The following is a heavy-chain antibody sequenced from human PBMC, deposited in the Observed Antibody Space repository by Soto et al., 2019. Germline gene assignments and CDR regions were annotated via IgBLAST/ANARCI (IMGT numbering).Heavy chain of an antibody. CDR3: AGGGASIAVASYGMDV. Sequence: QVQLVESGGGVVQPGRSLRLSCAASGFTFSSYGMHWVRQAPGKGLEWVAVIWYDGSNKYYADSVKGRFTISRDNSKNTLYLQMNSLRAEDTAVYYWAGGGASIAVASYGMDVWGQGTTVTVSS. V-gene: IGHV3-33*01. CDR1: GFTFSSYG. CDR2: IWYDGSNK. J-gene: IGHJ6*02. D-gene: IGHD6-19*01.